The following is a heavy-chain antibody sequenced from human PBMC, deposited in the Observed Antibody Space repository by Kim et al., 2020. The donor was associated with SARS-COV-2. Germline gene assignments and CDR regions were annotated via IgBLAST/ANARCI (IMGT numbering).Heavy chain of an antibody. CDR3: ARGVAVSAHYYYHYAIDF. D-gene: IGHD6-19*01. Sequence: GGSLRLSCASSEFTFDTHSMSWVRQAPGKGLEWLAIIKQDAYGTYYVDSVKGRFTISRDNGNNLMFLQMNSLRDQDTAVYYCARGVAVSAHYYYHYAIDFCGQATTLTVSS. CDR1: EFTFDTHS. CDR2: IKQDAYGT. V-gene: IGHV3-7*03. J-gene: IGHJ6*02.